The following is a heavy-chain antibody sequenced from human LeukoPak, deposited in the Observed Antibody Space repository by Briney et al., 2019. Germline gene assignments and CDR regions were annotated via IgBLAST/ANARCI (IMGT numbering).Heavy chain of an antibody. CDR1: GFTFSSYW. D-gene: IGHD6-13*01. Sequence: GGSLRLSCAASGFTFSSYWMSWVRQAPGKGLEWVANIKQDGSEKYYVDSVKGRFTISRDNAKNSLYLQMNSLRAEDTAVYYCARYLRYSSSWYEGYYFDYWGQGTLVTVSS. CDR3: ARYLRYSSSWYEGYYFDY. V-gene: IGHV3-7*01. J-gene: IGHJ4*02. CDR2: IKQDGSEK.